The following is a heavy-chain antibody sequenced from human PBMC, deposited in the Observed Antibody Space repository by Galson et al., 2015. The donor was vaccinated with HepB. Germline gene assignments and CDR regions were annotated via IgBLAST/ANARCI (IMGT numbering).Heavy chain of an antibody. J-gene: IGHJ3*02. CDR1: GFTFSSAW. CDR2: ISSSSSTI. CDR3: TRGTVVVVAATDAFDI. Sequence: SLRLSCAASGFTFSSAWMSWVRQAPGKGLEWVSYISSSSSTIYYADSVKGRLTISRDNAKNSLYLQMNSLRAEGTAVYYCTRGTVVVVAATDAFDIWGQGTMVTVSS. D-gene: IGHD2-15*01. V-gene: IGHV3-48*04.